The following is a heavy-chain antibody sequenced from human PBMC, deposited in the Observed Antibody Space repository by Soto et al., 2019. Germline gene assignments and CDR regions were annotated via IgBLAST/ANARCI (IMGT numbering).Heavy chain of an antibody. CDR3: ARHIAVSGTRGFDH. Sequence: QVQLQESGPGLMKPSGPLSLTCPVSGGSITGNWWGGVRRPPGKGLEWIAEIFHTGSANYNPSLMGRLTISMDKSRSHLSLTLNSVTAADTAVYYCARHIAVSGTRGFDHWGQGTLVTVSS. CDR2: IFHTGSA. J-gene: IGHJ4*02. D-gene: IGHD2-21*01. V-gene: IGHV4-4*02. CDR1: GGSITGNW.